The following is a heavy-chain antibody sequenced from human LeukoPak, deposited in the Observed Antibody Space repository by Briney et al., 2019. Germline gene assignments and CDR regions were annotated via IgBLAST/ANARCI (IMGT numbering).Heavy chain of an antibody. D-gene: IGHD3-9*01. CDR3: ARDTLNGPFVTSLDY. V-gene: IGHV3-48*03. CDR2: LSSGGNTE. Sequence: PGGCLRLSCAASGFSFSSHPMNWVRPAPGKGLEWLSHLSSGGNTEYYLDSVRGRFSMSRDNAKNLLCLQMNSLTDEDTAVYYCARDTLNGPFVTSLDYWGHGALVTVSP. J-gene: IGHJ4*01. CDR1: GFSFSSHP.